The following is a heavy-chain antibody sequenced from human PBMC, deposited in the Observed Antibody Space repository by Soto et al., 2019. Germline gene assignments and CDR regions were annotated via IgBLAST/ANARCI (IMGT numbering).Heavy chain of an antibody. CDR3: VSQRTSVLTQAYFDY. V-gene: IGHV4-39*01. Sequence: ETLSLTCAVSGVSVSNSNYYGGWIRQSPGKGLEWIGSVYYRGRSYSKSSVKSRVTISVDTSKNQFSLNLNSVTASDTAVYYCVSQRTSVLTQAYFDYWGPGALVTVSS. CDR1: GVSVSNSNYY. CDR2: VYYRGRS. J-gene: IGHJ4*02. D-gene: IGHD2-8*01.